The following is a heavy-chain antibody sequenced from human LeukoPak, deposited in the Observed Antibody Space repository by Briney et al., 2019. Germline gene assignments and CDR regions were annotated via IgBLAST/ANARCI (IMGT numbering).Heavy chain of an antibody. CDR2: IYYSGST. D-gene: IGHD6-6*01. V-gene: IGHV4-39*01. J-gene: IGHJ6*02. CDR3: ARRVVQAGMDV. CDR1: GGSIGSSSYN. Sequence: SETLSLTCTVSGGSIGSSSYNCGWIRQPPGKGLEWIGSIYYSGSTYYNPSLKSRGTISVDTSKNQFSLNLSSVTAADTAVYYCARRVVQAGMDVWGQGTTVTVSS.